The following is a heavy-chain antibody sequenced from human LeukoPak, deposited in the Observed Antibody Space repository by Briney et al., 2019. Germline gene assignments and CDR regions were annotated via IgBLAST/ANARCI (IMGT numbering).Heavy chain of an antibody. Sequence: GGSLRLSCAASGFTFSSYWMHWVRQAPGKGLVWVSRIKSDGSTTTYADSVKGRFTISRDNAKNTLYLQMNSLRAEGTAVYYCARVVDTHFDYWGQGTLVTVSS. D-gene: IGHD5-18*01. V-gene: IGHV3-74*01. CDR3: ARVVDTHFDY. CDR1: GFTFSSYW. CDR2: IKSDGSTT. J-gene: IGHJ4*02.